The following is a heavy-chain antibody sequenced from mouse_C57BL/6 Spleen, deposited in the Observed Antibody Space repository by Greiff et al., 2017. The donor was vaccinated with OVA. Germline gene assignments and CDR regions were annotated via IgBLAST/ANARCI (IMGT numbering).Heavy chain of an antibody. J-gene: IGHJ3*01. CDR1: GYTFTDYN. V-gene: IGHV1-22*01. Sequence: VQLQQSGPELVKPGASVKMSCKASGYTFTDYNMHWVKQSHGKSLEWIGYINPNNGGTSYNQKFKGKATLTVNKSSSTAYLELRSLTSEESAVYYCARSTTVVATPFAYWGQGTLVTVSA. CDR3: ARSTTVVATPFAY. D-gene: IGHD1-1*01. CDR2: INPNNGGT.